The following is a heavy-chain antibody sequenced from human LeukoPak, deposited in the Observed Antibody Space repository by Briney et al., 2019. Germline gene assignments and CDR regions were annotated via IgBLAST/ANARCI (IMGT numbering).Heavy chain of an antibody. J-gene: IGHJ4*02. CDR2: IGSSGTTK. Sequence: GGSLRLSCAASGFTFRSYEMNWVRQAPGKGLEWVSHIGSSGTTKYYADSVKGRFTISRDSSKNTLSLQMKSLRAEDTAVYYCARGTGYPRVYFVYWGQGTLVTVSS. CDR1: GFTFRSYE. V-gene: IGHV3-48*03. CDR3: ARGTGYPRVYFVY. D-gene: IGHD3-9*01.